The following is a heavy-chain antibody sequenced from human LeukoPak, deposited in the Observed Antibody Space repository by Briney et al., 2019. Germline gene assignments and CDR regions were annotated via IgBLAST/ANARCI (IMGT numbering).Heavy chain of an antibody. CDR3: ARQDYYYYMDV. CDR1: GGSISGYH. J-gene: IGHJ6*03. V-gene: IGHV4-59*08. Sequence: SETLSLTCTVSGGSISGYHWSWIRQPPGKGLEWIGYMYYSGSTKYNPSLKSRVTISVDTSKNQLSLKLSSVTAADTAVYYCARQDYYYYMDVWGKGTTVTVSS. CDR2: MYYSGST.